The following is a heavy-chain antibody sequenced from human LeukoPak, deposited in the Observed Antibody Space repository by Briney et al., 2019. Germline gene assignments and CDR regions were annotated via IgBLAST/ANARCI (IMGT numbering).Heavy chain of an antibody. CDR2: IKHDSSET. D-gene: IGHD1-26*01. J-gene: IGHJ3*02. Sequence: GGSMRLSCAAYGFTISRYWMSWVRLVPGKGPERVAHIKHDSSETYYVDSVRGRFIISRDNVKNSLYLQMNSLRVEDTAVYHCARGPTDFYASDIWGHGTLVNVSS. CDR1: GFTISRYW. CDR3: ARGPTDFYASDI. V-gene: IGHV3-7*01.